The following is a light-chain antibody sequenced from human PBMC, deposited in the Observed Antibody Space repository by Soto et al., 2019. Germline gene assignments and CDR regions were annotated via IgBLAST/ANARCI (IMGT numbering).Light chain of an antibody. CDR2: AAS. V-gene: IGKV3-20*01. CDR3: QHYGSSLWT. CDR1: QSVSRSY. Sequence: EIVLTQSPGTLSLSPGERATLSCRASQSVSRSYLAWYQQKPGQASRLLIYAASSRDTGIPDRFSGSGSGTDFTLTISRLEPEDFAVYFCQHYGSSLWTFGQGTKVEI. J-gene: IGKJ1*01.